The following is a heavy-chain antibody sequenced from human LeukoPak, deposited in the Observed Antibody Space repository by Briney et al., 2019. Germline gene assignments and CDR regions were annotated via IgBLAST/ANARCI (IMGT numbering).Heavy chain of an antibody. CDR2: ISGGGGST. V-gene: IGHV3-23*01. CDR3: ARDGDIVVVGNYFDY. CDR1: GFTFSSYA. J-gene: IGHJ4*02. D-gene: IGHD2-15*01. Sequence: GGSLRLSCAASGFTFSSYAMSWVRQAPGKGLEWVSAISGGGGSTYYADSVKGRFTISRDNSKNTLYLQMNSLRAEDTAVYYCARDGDIVVVGNYFDYWGQGTLVTVSS.